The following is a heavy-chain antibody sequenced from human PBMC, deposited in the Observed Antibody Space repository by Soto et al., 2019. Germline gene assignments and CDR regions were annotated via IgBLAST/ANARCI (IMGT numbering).Heavy chain of an antibody. D-gene: IGHD3-16*02. CDR2: IKQNGSEK. CDR3: AREGRNYDYVWGSYRQNGMDV. CDR1: GFTFSGYW. V-gene: IGHV3-7*05. J-gene: IGHJ6*02. Sequence: GGSLRLSCAASGFTFSGYWMNWVRQAPGKGLEWVANIKQNGSEKYYVDSLKGRFTISRDNAKNSLYLQMNSLRAEDTAVYYCAREGRNYDYVWGSYRQNGMDVWGPGTTVTVSS.